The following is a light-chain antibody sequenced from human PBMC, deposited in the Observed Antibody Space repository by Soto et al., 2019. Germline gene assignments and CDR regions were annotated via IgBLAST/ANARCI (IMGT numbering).Light chain of an antibody. Sequence: DIQMTQSPSTLSASVGDRVSITCRASQSISRQLAWYQQKPGKAPNLLIYQASNLATGVPSRFTGSGSGTEFTLTISSVQPDDLDTYYCLQYQSYWTFGQGTKVEVK. CDR1: QSISRQ. J-gene: IGKJ1*01. CDR2: QAS. CDR3: LQYQSYWT. V-gene: IGKV1-5*03.